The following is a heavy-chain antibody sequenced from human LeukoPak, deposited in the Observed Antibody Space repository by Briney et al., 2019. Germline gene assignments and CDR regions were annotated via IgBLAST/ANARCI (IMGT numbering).Heavy chain of an antibody. CDR2: IIPIFGTA. Sequence: GASVKVSCKASGGTFSSYAISWVQQAPGQGLEWMGGIIPIFGTANYAQKFQGRVTITADESTSTAYMELSGLRSEDTAVYYCARGTGYSSGWYDSEGYYYYYMDVWGKGTTVTVSS. CDR1: GGTFSSYA. CDR3: ARGTGYSSGWYDSEGYYYYYMDV. J-gene: IGHJ6*03. V-gene: IGHV1-69*13. D-gene: IGHD6-19*01.